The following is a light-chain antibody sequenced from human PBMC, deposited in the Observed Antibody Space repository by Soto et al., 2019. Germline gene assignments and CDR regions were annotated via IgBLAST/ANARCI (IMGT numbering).Light chain of an antibody. CDR1: QGIRND. CDR3: QQFNNYLPIT. Sequence: AIQMTQSPSSLSASVGDRVTITCRASQGIRNDLGWYQQKPGKAPKLLIYAASSLQSGVPSRFSGSGSGTDFTLTISSLQPEDFATYYCQQFNNYLPITFGQGTRLEIK. J-gene: IGKJ5*01. V-gene: IGKV1-6*01. CDR2: AAS.